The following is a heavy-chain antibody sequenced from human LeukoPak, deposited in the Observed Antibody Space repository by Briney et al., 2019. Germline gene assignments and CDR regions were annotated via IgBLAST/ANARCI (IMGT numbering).Heavy chain of an antibody. V-gene: IGHV3-30*02. CDR3: AKDKVALPLMDV. Sequence: LPGRSLRLSCAASGFTFSSYGMHWVRQAPGKGLEWVAFIRYDGSNKYYADSVKGRFTISRDNSKNTLYLQMNSLRAEDTAVYYCAKDKVALPLMDVWGKGTTVTVSS. D-gene: IGHD2-15*01. CDR1: GFTFSSYG. CDR2: IRYDGSNK. J-gene: IGHJ6*03.